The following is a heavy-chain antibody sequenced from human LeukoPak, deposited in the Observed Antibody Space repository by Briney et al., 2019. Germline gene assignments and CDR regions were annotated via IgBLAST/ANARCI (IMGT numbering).Heavy chain of an antibody. D-gene: IGHD3-10*01. CDR3: ARDRVTMVRGVTTNWFDP. CDR1: GGSISSYY. V-gene: IGHV4-59*01. CDR2: IYYSGST. Sequence: PSETLSLTCTVSGGSISSYYWSWIRQLPGKGLEWIGYIYYSGSTNYNPSLKSRVTISVDTSKNQFSLKLSSVTAADTAVYYCARDRVTMVRGVTTNWFDPWGQGTLVTVSS. J-gene: IGHJ5*02.